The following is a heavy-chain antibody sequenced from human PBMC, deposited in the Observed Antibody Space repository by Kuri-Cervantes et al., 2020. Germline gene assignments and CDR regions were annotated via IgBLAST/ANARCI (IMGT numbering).Heavy chain of an antibody. CDR2: IIPIFGTA. V-gene: IGHV1-69*13. Sequence: SVKVSCKAAGGTFSSYTISWVRQAPGQGLEWMGGIIPIFGTANYAQKFQGRVTITADESTSTAYMELSSLRSEDTAVYYCAREVDCGGDCFHLYNWFDPWGQGTLVTVSS. CDR3: AREVDCGGDCFHLYNWFDP. CDR1: GGTFSSYT. J-gene: IGHJ5*02. D-gene: IGHD2-21*02.